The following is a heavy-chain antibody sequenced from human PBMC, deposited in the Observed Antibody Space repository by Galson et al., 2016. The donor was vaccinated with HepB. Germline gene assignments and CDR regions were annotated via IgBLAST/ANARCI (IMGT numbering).Heavy chain of an antibody. J-gene: IGHJ6*02. D-gene: IGHD3-16*01. V-gene: IGHV3-30-3*02. CDR2: LMHVGGEK. CDR3: AKYDRLRLLSV. CDR1: GLTFSSYA. Sequence: SLRLSCAASGLTFSSYAMNWVRQAPGKGLEWVAVLMHVGGEKDYGDSVKGRFTISRDNSKNTLYLQMNSLRAEDTAVYYCAKYDRLRLLSVWGQGTAVTVSS.